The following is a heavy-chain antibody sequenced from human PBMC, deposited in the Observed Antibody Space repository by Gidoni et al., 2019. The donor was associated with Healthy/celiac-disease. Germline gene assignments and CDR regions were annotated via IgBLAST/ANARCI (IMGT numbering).Heavy chain of an antibody. CDR2: INSDGSST. CDR3: AREGMITFGGAP. D-gene: IGHD3-16*01. Sequence: EVQLVASGGGLVQPGGSLRLSCAASAFPFSSYWMHWVRQAPGKGLVWVSRINSDGSSTSYADSVKGRFTISRDNAKHTLYLQMNSLRAEDTAVYYCAREGMITFGGAPRRQGTLVTVSS. V-gene: IGHV3-74*01. J-gene: IGHJ5*02. CDR1: AFPFSSYW.